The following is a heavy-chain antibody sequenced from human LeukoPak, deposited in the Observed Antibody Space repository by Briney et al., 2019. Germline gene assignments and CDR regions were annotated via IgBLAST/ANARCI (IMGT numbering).Heavy chain of an antibody. J-gene: IGHJ4*02. CDR2: INPSGGST. Sequence: ASVKVSCKPSGYTFTSYYMHWVRQAPGQGLEWMGIINPSGGSTSYAQKFQGRVTMTRDTSTSTVYMELSSLRSEDMAVYYCARDYLKVVVAGTAPSAGHMDYWGQGTLVTVSS. CDR1: GYTFTSYY. CDR3: ARDYLKVVVAGTAPSAGHMDY. D-gene: IGHD2-15*01. V-gene: IGHV1-46*01.